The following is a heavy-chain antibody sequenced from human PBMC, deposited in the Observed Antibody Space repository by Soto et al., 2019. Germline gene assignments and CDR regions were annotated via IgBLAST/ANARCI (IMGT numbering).Heavy chain of an antibody. CDR3: ARHGYYVLYWYFDL. V-gene: IGHV4-59*08. Sequence: QVQLQESGPGLVKPSETLSLTCTVSGGSISSYYWSWIRQPPGKGLEWIGYIYYSGSTNYNPSLKSRVTISVDTSKNQFSLKLSSVTAADTAVYYCARHGYYVLYWYFDLWGRGTLVTVSS. D-gene: IGHD3-10*02. J-gene: IGHJ2*01. CDR2: IYYSGST. CDR1: GGSISSYY.